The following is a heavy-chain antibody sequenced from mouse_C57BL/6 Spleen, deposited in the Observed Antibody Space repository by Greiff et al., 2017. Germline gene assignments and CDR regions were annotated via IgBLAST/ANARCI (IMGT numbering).Heavy chain of an antibody. CDR2: ISYDGSN. Sequence: ESGPGLVKPSQSLSLTCSVTGYSITSGYYWNWIRQFPGNKLEWMGYISYDGSNNYNPSLKNRISITRDTSKNQFFLKLNSVTTEDTATYYCARGLYYDPFAYWGQGTLVTVSA. J-gene: IGHJ3*01. CDR1: GYSITSGYY. D-gene: IGHD2-4*01. V-gene: IGHV3-6*01. CDR3: ARGLYYDPFAY.